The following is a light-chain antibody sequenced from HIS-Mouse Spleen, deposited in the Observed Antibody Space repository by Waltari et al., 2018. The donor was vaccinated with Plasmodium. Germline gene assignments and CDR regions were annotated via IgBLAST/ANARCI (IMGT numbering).Light chain of an antibody. CDR1: ALPKKY. CDR2: EDS. Sequence: SYELTQPPSVSVSPGQTARITCSGDALPKKYAYWYQQKSGQAPGLVIYEDSKRPAGIPEEFAGSSSGTMATLTISGAQVEDEADYYCYSTDSSGNHRVFGGGTKLTVL. J-gene: IGLJ3*02. V-gene: IGLV3-10*01. CDR3: YSTDSSGNHRV.